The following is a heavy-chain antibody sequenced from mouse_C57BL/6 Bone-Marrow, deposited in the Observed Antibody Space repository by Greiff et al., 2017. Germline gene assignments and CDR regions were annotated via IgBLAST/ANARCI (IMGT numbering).Heavy chain of an antibody. CDR1: GYTFTSYW. D-gene: IGHD2-5*01. J-gene: IGHJ1*03. CDR2: IDPSDSET. V-gene: IGHV1-52*01. Sequence: QVQLQQSGAELVRPGSSVKLSCKASGYTFTSYWMHWVKQRPIQGLEWIGNIDPSDSETHYNQKFKDKATLTVDKSSSTAYMQLSSLTSEDSAVYYCARGGYSNCYWYFDVWGTGTTVTVSS. CDR3: ARGGYSNCYWYFDV.